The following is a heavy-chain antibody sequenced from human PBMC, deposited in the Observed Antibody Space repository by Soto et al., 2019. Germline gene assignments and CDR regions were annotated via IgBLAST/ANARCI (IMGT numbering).Heavy chain of an antibody. V-gene: IGHV5-10-1*01. J-gene: IGHJ4*02. CDR1: GYSFAGYW. CDR3: ARKIYHSDTDPYFQYYFES. CDR2: IDPSDSQT. D-gene: IGHD3-22*01. Sequence: PGESLKISCTGSGYSFAGYWITWVRQKPGKGLEWMGRIDPSDSQTYYSPSFRGHVTISATKSITTVFLQWSSLRASDTAMYYCARKIYHSDTDPYFQYYFESWGQGTPVTVSS.